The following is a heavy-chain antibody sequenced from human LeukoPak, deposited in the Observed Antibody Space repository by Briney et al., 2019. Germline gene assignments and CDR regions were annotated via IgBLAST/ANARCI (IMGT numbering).Heavy chain of an antibody. CDR1: GGSISSYY. Sequence: SETLSLTCTVSGGSISSYYWSWIRQPPGKVLEWIGYIYYSGSTNYNPSLKSRVTISVDTSKNQFSLKLSSVTAADTAVYYCARGDTAMVTGYYYGMDVWGQGTTVTVSS. J-gene: IGHJ6*02. V-gene: IGHV4-59*01. CDR2: IYYSGST. CDR3: ARGDTAMVTGYYYGMDV. D-gene: IGHD5-18*01.